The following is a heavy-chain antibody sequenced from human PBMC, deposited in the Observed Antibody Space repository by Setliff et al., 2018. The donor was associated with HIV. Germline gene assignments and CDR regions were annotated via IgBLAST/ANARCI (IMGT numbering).Heavy chain of an antibody. J-gene: IGHJ5*02. CDR1: GGSIGNYY. CDR3: AKGPVSGVDL. D-gene: IGHD2-15*01. V-gene: IGHV4-59*12. Sequence: SETLSLTCTVSGGSIGNYYWNWIRQSPGKGLEWIAYIYHVGGTYYNPSLRSRVTISVDRSKNLFSLKLTSVTAADTAVYYCAKGPVSGVDLWGQGALVTVSS. CDR2: IYHVGGT.